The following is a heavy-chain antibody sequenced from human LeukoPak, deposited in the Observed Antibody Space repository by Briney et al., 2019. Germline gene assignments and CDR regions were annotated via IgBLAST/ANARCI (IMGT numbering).Heavy chain of an antibody. CDR3: ASTLLNFDY. J-gene: IGHJ4*02. Sequence: SETLSLTCTVSGGSISSSSSYWGWIRQPPGKGLEWIGSIYYSGSTYYNPSLKSRVTISVDTSKNKFSLKLSSVTAADTAVYYCASTLLNFDYWGQGTLVTVSS. CDR1: GGSISSSSSY. CDR2: IYYSGST. D-gene: IGHD2-15*01. V-gene: IGHV4-39*01.